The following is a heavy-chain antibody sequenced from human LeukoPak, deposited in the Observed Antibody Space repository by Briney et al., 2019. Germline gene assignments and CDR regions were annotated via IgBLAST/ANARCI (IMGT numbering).Heavy chain of an antibody. J-gene: IGHJ6*03. D-gene: IGHD3-22*01. CDR2: MNPHSGDR. Sequence: ASVKDSCKPSGYTFTSFVINWVRPATGQGLEWMGWMNPHSGDRGYAQKFQGRVTITRNTSISTAYMELSSLRYEDTAVYYCARGPYYYDSSGYYWGAAYYYYDMDVWGKGTTVTVSS. CDR1: GYTFTSFV. CDR3: ARGPYYYDSSGYYWGAAYYYYDMDV. V-gene: IGHV1-8*03.